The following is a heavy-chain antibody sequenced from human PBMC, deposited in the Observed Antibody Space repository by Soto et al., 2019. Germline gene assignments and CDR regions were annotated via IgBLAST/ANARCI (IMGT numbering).Heavy chain of an antibody. CDR2: IYADGTT. J-gene: IGHJ4*02. V-gene: IGHV3-53*04. D-gene: IGHD3-10*01. CDR3: ARGGGPFMNSGTNPFDY. Sequence: EVPLVESGGGLVQPGGSLRLSCVVSGFSVSDNYMSWVRQAPGKGLDWVSVIYADGTTYYVDSVKGRFTISRHNSKNTLYLHMDSLRTEDTALDYCARGGGPFMNSGTNPFDYWGQGTLVTVSS. CDR1: GFSVSDNY.